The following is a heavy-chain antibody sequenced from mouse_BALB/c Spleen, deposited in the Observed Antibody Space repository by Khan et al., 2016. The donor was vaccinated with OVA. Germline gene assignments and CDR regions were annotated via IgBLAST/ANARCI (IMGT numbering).Heavy chain of an antibody. J-gene: IGHJ2*01. V-gene: IGHV5-17*02. CDR2: ISGDSNTI. CDR1: GFTFNSYG. D-gene: IGHD1-1*01. CDR3: GTSYFYGDCFDY. Sequence: EVQLHESGAGLVQPGGSRKISCAASGFTFNSYGMHWISQAPEKGLEWVAYISGDSNTINYADKFKGRSTISRDNSNNTLYLQLTSLTSEDTAIYYGGTSYFYGDCFDYWGQGTTLTVS.